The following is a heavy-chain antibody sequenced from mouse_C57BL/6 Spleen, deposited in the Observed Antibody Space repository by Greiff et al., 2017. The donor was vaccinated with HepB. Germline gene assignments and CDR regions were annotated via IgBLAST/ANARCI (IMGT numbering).Heavy chain of an antibody. CDR3: ARAVYYYGSSYVFDY. CDR2: IYPSDSET. CDR1: GYTFTSYW. D-gene: IGHD1-1*01. Sequence: VQLQQPGAELVRPGSSVKLSCKASGYTFTSYWMDWVKQRPGQGLEWIGNIYPSDSETHYNQKFKDKATLTVDKSSSTAYMQLSSLTSEDSAVYYCARAVYYYGSSYVFDYWGQGTTLTVSS. J-gene: IGHJ2*01. V-gene: IGHV1-61*01.